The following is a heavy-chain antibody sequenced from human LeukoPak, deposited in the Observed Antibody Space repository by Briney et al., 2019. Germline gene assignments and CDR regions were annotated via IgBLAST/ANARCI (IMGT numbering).Heavy chain of an antibody. J-gene: IGHJ4*02. D-gene: IGHD6-13*01. CDR1: GFTFSSYS. Sequence: GGSLRLSCAASGFTFSSYSMNWVRQTPGKGLEWVSSISSSSSYIYYADSVKGRFTISRDNANNSLYLQMNSLRAEDTAMYYCARGPPGGSSWTSYYFDYWGQGTLVTVSS. CDR2: ISSSSSYI. V-gene: IGHV3-21*01. CDR3: ARGPPGGSSWTSYYFDY.